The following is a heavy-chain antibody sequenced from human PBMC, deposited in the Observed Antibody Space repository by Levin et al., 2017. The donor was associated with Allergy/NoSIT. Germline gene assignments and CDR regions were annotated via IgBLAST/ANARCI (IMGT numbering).Heavy chain of an antibody. V-gene: IGHV4-39*01. CDR1: GGSISSSSYY. CDR3: ARRPAGYFDR. CDR2: IYYSGNT. Sequence: SETLSLTCTVSGGSISSSSYYWGWIRQPPGKGLEWIGSIYYSGNTYYNPSLKSRVTISVDTSKNQFSLKLSSVTAADTAVYYCARRPAGYFDRWGRGTLVTVSS. J-gene: IGHJ2*01.